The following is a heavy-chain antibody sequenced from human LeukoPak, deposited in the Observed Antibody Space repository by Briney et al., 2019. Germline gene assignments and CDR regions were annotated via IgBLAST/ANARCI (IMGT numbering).Heavy chain of an antibody. D-gene: IGHD3/OR15-3a*01. CDR3: ATRTVARSNNGFDI. Sequence: KVSCKGSGYSFTSYWIAWVRQMPGKGLEWMGFVYPGDSDTRYSPSFQGQVTMSADKSISTAYLQWSSLKASDTAMYYCATRTVARSNNGFDIWGQGTMVTVSS. V-gene: IGHV5-51*01. CDR2: VYPGDSDT. J-gene: IGHJ3*02. CDR1: GYSFTSYW.